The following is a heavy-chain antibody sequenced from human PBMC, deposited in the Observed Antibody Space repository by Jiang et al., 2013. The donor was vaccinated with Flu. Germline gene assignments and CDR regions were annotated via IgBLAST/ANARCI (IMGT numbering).Heavy chain of an antibody. CDR2: ICPGDSDT. V-gene: IGHV5-51*01. CDR1: EYNFDTYW. J-gene: IGHJ4*02. CDR3: VRHLGGIQLRIDY. D-gene: IGHD5-18*01. Sequence: GAEVKKPGESLKISCKGFEYNFDTYWIGWVRQMPGKGLEWMGIICPGDSDTRYSPSLQGQVTISVDKSINTAYLHWNRLKASDTAVYYCVRHLGGIQLRIDYWGQGASVTVSS.